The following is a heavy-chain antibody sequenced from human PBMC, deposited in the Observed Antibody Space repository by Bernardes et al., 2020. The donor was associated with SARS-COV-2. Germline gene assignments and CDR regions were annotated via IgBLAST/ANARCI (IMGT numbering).Heavy chain of an antibody. CDR3: ATSPAAAGTKDWFDP. D-gene: IGHD6-13*01. CDR1: GYTLTELS. V-gene: IGHV1-24*01. CDR2: FDPEDGET. J-gene: IGHJ5*02. Sequence: ASVKVSCKVSGYTLTELSMHWVRQAPGKGLEWMGGFDPEDGETIYALKFQGRVTMTEDTSTDTAYMELSSLRSEDTAVYYCATSPAAAGTKDWFDPWGQGTLVTVSS.